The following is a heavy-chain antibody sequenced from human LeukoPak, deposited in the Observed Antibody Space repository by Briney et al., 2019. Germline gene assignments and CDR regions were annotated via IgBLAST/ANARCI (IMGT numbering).Heavy chain of an antibody. CDR2: ILYSGRT. D-gene: IGHD3-22*01. CDR1: GGSISSHY. CDR3: ARLNYYDSSGATYYFDY. J-gene: IGHJ4*02. Sequence: SETLPLTCTVSGGSISSHYWSWIRQPPGKGLEWIGYILYSGRTSYNPSLKSRVTISVDTSKNQFSLNLSSVTAADTAVYYCARLNYYDSSGATYYFDYWGQGTLVTVSS. V-gene: IGHV4-59*08.